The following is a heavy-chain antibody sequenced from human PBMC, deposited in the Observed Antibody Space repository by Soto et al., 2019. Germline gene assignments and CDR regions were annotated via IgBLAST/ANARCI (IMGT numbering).Heavy chain of an antibody. D-gene: IGHD2-15*01. Sequence: GKGLEWMGWISAYNGNTNYAQKLQGRVTMTTDTSTSTAYMELRSLRSDDTAVYYCASDLDCSGGSCYFDYWGQGTLVTVSS. V-gene: IGHV1-18*01. CDR2: ISAYNGNT. CDR3: ASDLDCSGGSCYFDY. J-gene: IGHJ4*02.